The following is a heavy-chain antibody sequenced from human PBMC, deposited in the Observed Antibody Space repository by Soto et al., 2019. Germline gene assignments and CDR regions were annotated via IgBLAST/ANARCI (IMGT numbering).Heavy chain of an antibody. CDR1: GFTIGSFW. J-gene: IGHJ3*02. D-gene: IGHD3-10*01. V-gene: IGHV3-7*05. CDR3: ARRFYDGSGSYYKSPDAFDI. Sequence: VGPMRHSYAASGFTIGSFWMSWVSQAPGKGLEWVANIKPDGSEKWYVDSVKGRFTISRDNAKNSLYLQVNSLRAEDTAMYYCARRFYDGSGSYYKSPDAFDIWGQGTMVTVSS. CDR2: IKPDGSEK.